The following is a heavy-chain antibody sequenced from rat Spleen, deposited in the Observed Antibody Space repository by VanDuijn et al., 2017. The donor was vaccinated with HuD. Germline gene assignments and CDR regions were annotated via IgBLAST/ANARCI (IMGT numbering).Heavy chain of an antibody. CDR1: GFTFSNYG. D-gene: IGHD1-4*01. CDR3: TTGPGAVFDY. Sequence: EVQLVESGGGLVQPGRSMKLSCAASGFTFSNYGMAWVRQAPTKGLEWVASISTSGGSTYYRDSVKGRFTISRDNAKSTLYLQMDSLRSEDTATYYCTTGPGAVFDYWGQGVMVTVSS. CDR2: ISTSGGST. J-gene: IGHJ2*01. V-gene: IGHV5-27*01.